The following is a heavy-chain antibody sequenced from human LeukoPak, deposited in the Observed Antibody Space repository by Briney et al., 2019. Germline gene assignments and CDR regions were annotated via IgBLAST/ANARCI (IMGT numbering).Heavy chain of an antibody. CDR2: INHSGST. CDR1: VGSFRGYY. J-gene: IGHJ6*04. V-gene: IGHV4-34*01. Sequence: PSETLSLTCALYVGSFRGYYWSCIREPPGKGLEWIGEINHSGSTNYNPSLKSRVTISVDTSKNQFFLKLSSVTAADTAVYYCARLGVVVVTAIPPPTGDVWGKGTTVTVSS. D-gene: IGHD2-21*02. CDR3: ARLGVVVVTAIPPPTGDV.